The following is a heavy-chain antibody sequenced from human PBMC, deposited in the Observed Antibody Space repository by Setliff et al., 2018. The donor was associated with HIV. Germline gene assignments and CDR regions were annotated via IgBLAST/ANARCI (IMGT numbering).Heavy chain of an antibody. V-gene: IGHV4-38-2*02. J-gene: IGHJ4*02. CDR2: IYHTGRT. CDR1: GWSISSGFF. D-gene: IGHD3-22*01. CDR3: ARHRCYDSSGYRPYYFDY. Sequence: SETLSLTCTDSGWSISSGFFWGCIRQPPGKGLEFIGSIYHTGRTNYSPSLRSRVTISVDTSRNQFSLDLTSVTAADTAFYYCARHRCYDSSGYRPYYFDYWGPGTLVTVSS.